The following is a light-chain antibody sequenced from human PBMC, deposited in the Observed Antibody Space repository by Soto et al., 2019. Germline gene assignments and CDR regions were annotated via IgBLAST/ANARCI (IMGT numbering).Light chain of an antibody. J-gene: IGLJ2*01. V-gene: IGLV2-8*01. CDR3: SSYAARSNNQCV. CDR2: DVT. Sequence: QSVLTQPPSASGSPGQSVTISCTGTSSDVGGYDYVSWFQHHPGKAPKLIIYDVTKRPSGVPDRFSGSKSGNTASLTVSGLQAEDEDDYYCSSYAARSNNQCVFGGGTKLTVL. CDR1: SSDVGGYDY.